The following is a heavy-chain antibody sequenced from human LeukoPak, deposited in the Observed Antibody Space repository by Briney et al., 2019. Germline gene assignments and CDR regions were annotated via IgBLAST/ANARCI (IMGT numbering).Heavy chain of an antibody. CDR2: ISGGGGST. CDR1: GFTFSNYA. J-gene: IGHJ4*02. V-gene: IGHV3-23*01. D-gene: IGHD1-26*01. CDR3: AKVPIVGATIGYFDF. Sequence: GGSLRLSCAASGFTFSNYAMNWARQAPGKGLEWVSSISGGGGSTSYADSVKGRFTISRDNSKNTLFLQMNSLRAEDTAVYFCAKVPIVGATIGYFDFWGQGTLVTVSS.